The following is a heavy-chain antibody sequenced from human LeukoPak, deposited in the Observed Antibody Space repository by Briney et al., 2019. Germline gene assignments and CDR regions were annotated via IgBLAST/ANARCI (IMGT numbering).Heavy chain of an antibody. V-gene: IGHV5-51*01. CDR2: IYPGGSET. D-gene: IGHD2-2*01. J-gene: IGHJ6*02. CDR1: GYSFSSYW. Sequence: GESLKISCKGLGYSFSSYWNAWVRQRPGKGLEWMGIIYPGGSETRYDPSFQGQVTISADSSTSTAYLQWSSLKASDTAMYYCARLGYCSSRSCYYGMDVWGQGTTVTVSS. CDR3: ARLGYCSSRSCYYGMDV.